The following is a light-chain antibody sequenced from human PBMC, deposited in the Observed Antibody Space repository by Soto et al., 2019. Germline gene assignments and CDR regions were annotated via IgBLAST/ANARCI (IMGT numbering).Light chain of an antibody. CDR1: STDVGRYNY. Sequence: QSALTQPASVSGSPGQSITISCTGTSTDVGRYNYVSWYQQHPGKAPKLMIYDVSNRPSGVSSRFSGSKSGITASLTISGLQADDEADYYCSSYTSDSTYVFGTGTKLTVL. J-gene: IGLJ1*01. V-gene: IGLV2-14*01. CDR2: DVS. CDR3: SSYTSDSTYV.